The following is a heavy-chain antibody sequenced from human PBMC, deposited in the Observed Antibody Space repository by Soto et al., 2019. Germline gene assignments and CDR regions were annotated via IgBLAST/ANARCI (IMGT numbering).Heavy chain of an antibody. V-gene: IGHV3-72*01. CDR1: GFTFSDHY. CDR2: TRNKVDSYTT. D-gene: IGHD1-26*01. J-gene: IGHJ4*02. Sequence: HPGGSLRLSCAASGFTFSDHYMEWVRQAPGKGLEWVGRTRNKVDSYTTEYAASVRGRFTISRDDSKTSLYLQMNSLKTEDTALYYCASGTVGAMDYGGQGTLVTVS. CDR3: ASGTVGAMDY.